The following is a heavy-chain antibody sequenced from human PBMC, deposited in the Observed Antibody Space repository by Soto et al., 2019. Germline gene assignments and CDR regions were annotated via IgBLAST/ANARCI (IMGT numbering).Heavy chain of an antibody. CDR2: ISGSGDST. V-gene: IGHV3-23*01. CDR3: ARRGPGTYFDY. Sequence: GGSLRLSCAASGVTFSSYAMNLVRQAPGKGLEWVSVISGSGDSTYYADSVKGRFTISRDNSKNTLYLQMNSLRAEDTAVYYCARRGPGTYFDYWGQGTLVTVSS. CDR1: GVTFSSYA. D-gene: IGHD6-13*01. J-gene: IGHJ4*02.